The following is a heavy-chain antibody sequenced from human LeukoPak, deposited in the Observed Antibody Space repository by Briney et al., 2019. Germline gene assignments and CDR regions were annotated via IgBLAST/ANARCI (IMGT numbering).Heavy chain of an antibody. J-gene: IGHJ6*02. D-gene: IGHD2-21*02. CDR3: ARAHGGGDWLIYYYYGMDV. Sequence: PGGSLRLSCAASGFTFSNYSMNWVRQAPGKGLEWVSSIGTTGSYIFYADSVKGRFTISRDNSKNTLYLQMNSLRAEDTAVYYCARAHGGGDWLIYYYYGMDVWGQGTLVTVSS. V-gene: IGHV3-21*04. CDR1: GFTFSNYS. CDR2: IGTTGSYI.